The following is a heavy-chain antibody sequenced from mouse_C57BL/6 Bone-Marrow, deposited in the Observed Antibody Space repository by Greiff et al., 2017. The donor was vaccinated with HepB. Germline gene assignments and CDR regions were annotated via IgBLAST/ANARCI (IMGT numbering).Heavy chain of an antibody. CDR1: GFTFSSYG. CDR2: ISSGGSYT. V-gene: IGHV5-6*02. J-gene: IGHJ4*01. D-gene: IGHD1-1*01. Sequence: DVKLQESGGDLVKPGGSLKLSCAASGFTFSSYGMSWVRQTPDKRLEWVATISSGGSYTYYPDSVKGRFTISKDNAKNTLYLQLSSLKSEDTAMYYCARQGVYYYGTGYAMDYWGQGTSVTVSS. CDR3: ARQGVYYYGTGYAMDY.